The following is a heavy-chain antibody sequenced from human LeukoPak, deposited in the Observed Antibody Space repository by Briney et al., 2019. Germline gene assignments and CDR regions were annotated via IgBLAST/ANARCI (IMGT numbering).Heavy chain of an antibody. V-gene: IGHV3-23*01. Sequence: GGSLRLSCAASGFTFSSYAMSWVRQAPGKGLEWVSAISGSGGSTYYADSVKGRFTISRDNSKTTLYLQMNSLRAEDTAVYYCAKGEYQLLFAFDIWGQGTMVTVSS. J-gene: IGHJ3*02. CDR2: ISGSGGST. D-gene: IGHD2-2*01. CDR3: AKGEYQLLFAFDI. CDR1: GFTFSSYA.